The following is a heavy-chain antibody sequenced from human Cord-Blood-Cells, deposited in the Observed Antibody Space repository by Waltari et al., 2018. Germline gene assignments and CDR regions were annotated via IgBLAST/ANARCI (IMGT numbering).Heavy chain of an antibody. D-gene: IGHD5-18*01. J-gene: IGHJ4*02. CDR2: ISYDGSNK. CDR1: GFTFSSYA. V-gene: IGHV3-30-3*01. CDR3: AREGIQLWFDY. Sequence: QVQLVESGGGVVQPGRSLRLSCAASGFTFSSYAMHWVSQVPGKGLEWVAVISYDGSNKYYTDSVKGRFTISRDNSKNTLYLQMNSLRAEDTAVYYCAREGIQLWFDYWGQGTLVTVSS.